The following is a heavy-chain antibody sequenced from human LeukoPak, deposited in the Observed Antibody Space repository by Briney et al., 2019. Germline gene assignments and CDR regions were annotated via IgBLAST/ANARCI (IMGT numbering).Heavy chain of an antibody. V-gene: IGHV3-74*01. D-gene: IGHD2-21*01. J-gene: IGHJ4*02. CDR3: ASFGISWRSSY. Sequence: QAEGSLRLSCAASGFSFSSHWVHWVRQAPGKGLVWVSRISDDGSYTSNVDSVKGRFTISRDNVNNMLYLHMNSLRAEDTAVYYCASFGISWRSSYWCQGTLVTVSS. CDR1: GFSFSSHW. CDR2: ISDDGSYT.